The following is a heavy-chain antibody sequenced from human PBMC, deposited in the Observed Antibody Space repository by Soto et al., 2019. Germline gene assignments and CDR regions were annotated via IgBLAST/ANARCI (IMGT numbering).Heavy chain of an antibody. V-gene: IGHV4-59*01. Sequence: SETLSLTCTVSGGSISSYYWSWIRQPPGKGLEWIGYIYYSRSTNYNPSLKSRVTISVDTSKNQFSLNLSPVTAADTVVYFCARSIEGYYYYAMDVWGQGTTVTVSS. CDR3: ARSIEGYYYYAMDV. CDR1: GGSISSYY. J-gene: IGHJ6*02. CDR2: IYYSRST. D-gene: IGHD2-15*01.